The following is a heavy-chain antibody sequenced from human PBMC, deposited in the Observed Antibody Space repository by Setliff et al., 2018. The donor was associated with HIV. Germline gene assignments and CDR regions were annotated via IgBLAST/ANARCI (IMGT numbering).Heavy chain of an antibody. D-gene: IGHD4-4*01. V-gene: IGHV4-31*03. CDR3: ASATVGGASPFDS. CDR2: VYYTGES. CDR1: GGSISRGGRY. J-gene: IGHJ4*02. Sequence: SETLSLTCSVYGGSISRGGRYWGWIRQHPGRGLEWLGYVYYTGESFYKPSLGGRVLIVRDKSKNQFSLELRSVTAADTAVYYCASATVGGASPFDSWGPGTLVTVSS.